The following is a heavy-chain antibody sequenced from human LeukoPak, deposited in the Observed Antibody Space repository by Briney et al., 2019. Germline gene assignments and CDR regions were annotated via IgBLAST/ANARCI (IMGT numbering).Heavy chain of an antibody. V-gene: IGHV3-30*18. CDR3: AKAGYTYGQRHYFDY. J-gene: IGHJ4*02. CDR2: XSYYCSNK. D-gene: IGHD5-18*01. Sequence: MXXXGXGXXKGXEGVGVXSYYCSNKYSAPSVQGPFPISRYHSKNPLYLQMHSLRADDTAVYYCAKAGYTYGQRHYFDYWGQGTLVTVSS.